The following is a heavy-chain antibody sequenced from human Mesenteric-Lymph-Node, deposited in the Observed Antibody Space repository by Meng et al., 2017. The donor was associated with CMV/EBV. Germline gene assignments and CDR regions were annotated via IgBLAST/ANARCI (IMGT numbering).Heavy chain of an antibody. Sequence: GESLKISCAASGFAFENYAMHWVRQVPGKGLEWVAVIDSDGGRSFYADSVRGRFTISKDNRKHSLSLQMNSLRVEDTALYYCAKDRYCATTICYPDFYYYGMDVWGQGTTVTVSS. CDR1: GFAFENYA. D-gene: IGHD2-2*01. CDR2: IDSDGGRS. J-gene: IGHJ6*02. V-gene: IGHV3-43D*03. CDR3: AKDRYCATTICYPDFYYYGMDV.